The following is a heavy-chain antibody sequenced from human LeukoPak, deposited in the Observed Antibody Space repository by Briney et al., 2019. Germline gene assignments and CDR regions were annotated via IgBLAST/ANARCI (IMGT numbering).Heavy chain of an antibody. V-gene: IGHV3-23*01. CDR1: GFXFNNFA. D-gene: IGHD5-12*01. CDR3: AKDGRYSGYDFAES. Sequence: GSLRLSCTASGFXFNNFAMSWVRQAPGEGLEWLASLTGSGHQIYYADSVRGRFTISRDNSENTLYLDMNYLRAEDTAIYYCAKDGRYSGYDFAESWGQGTLVTVSS. CDR2: LTGSGHQI. J-gene: IGHJ5*02.